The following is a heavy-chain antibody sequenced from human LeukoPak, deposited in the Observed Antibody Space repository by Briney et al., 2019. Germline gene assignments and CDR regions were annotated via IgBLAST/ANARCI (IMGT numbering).Heavy chain of an antibody. V-gene: IGHV3-48*03. D-gene: IGHD6-13*01. CDR1: GLTFSSYE. CDR3: ATSRGSWPDYFDS. CDR2: ISTSGSTI. Sequence: GGSLRLPCAASGLTFSSYEMHWVRQAPGKGLDWVSYISTSGSTIYYADSVKGRFTISRDNAKNSLYLQMNSLRAEDTAVYYCATSRGSWPDYFDSWGQGTLVTVSS. J-gene: IGHJ4*02.